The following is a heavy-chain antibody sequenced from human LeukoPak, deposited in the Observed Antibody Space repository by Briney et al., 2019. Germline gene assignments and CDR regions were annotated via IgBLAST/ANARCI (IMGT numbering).Heavy chain of an antibody. J-gene: IGHJ4*02. Sequence: ASVKVSCKASGYTFTSYGISWVRQPPGQGLEWMGWISAYNDNTNHAQKFQGRVTMTTDTSTSTAYMEVRGLRSDDTAVYYCARNNRYGNYFDYWGQGTLVTVSS. CDR1: GYTFTSYG. CDR2: ISAYNDNT. D-gene: IGHD1-1*01. CDR3: ARNNRYGNYFDY. V-gene: IGHV1-18*01.